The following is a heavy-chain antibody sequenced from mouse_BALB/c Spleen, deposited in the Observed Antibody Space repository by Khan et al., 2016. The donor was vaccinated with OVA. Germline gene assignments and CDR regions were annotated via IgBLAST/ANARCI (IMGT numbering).Heavy chain of an antibody. Sequence: QVQLKELGPGLVAPSQNLSITCTVSGFSLTDYGVSWIRQPPGKGLEWLGVIWGGGTTYYNSALKSRLSISKDNSKSQVFLKMNSLQTDGTAMYYCAKGVWSYYFALDYWGQGTSVTVSS. CDR2: IWGGGTT. CDR1: GFSLTDYG. D-gene: IGHD2-10*02. J-gene: IGHJ4*01. CDR3: AKGVWSYYFALDY. V-gene: IGHV2-6-5*01.